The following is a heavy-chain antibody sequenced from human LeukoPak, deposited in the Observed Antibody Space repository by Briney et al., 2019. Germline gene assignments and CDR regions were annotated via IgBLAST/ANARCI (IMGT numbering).Heavy chain of an antibody. CDR2: IRSKSDGGTT. V-gene: IGHV3-15*01. CDR3: TTGNTDCTSTSCYGLDY. CDR1: GFTFSSYW. Sequence: GGSLRLSCAASGFTFSSYWMSWVRQTPGKGLEWVGRIRSKSDGGTTDYAAPVKGRFTISRDDSKKTLYLQMNSLKTEDTAVYYCTTGNTDCTSTSCYGLDYWGQGTLVTVSS. J-gene: IGHJ4*02. D-gene: IGHD2-2*01.